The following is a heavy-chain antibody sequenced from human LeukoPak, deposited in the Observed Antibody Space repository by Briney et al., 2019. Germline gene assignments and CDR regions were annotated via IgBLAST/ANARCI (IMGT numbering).Heavy chain of an antibody. D-gene: IGHD5-24*01. CDR1: GYSFTNYW. J-gene: IGHJ5*01. V-gene: IGHV5-51*01. CDR3: ARHGRERWLQSSADS. Sequence: GESLKISCKGSGYSFTNYWIDWVRQMPEKGLEWMGIIYPGDSDTRYSPSFQGQVTISADKFINTAYLQWSSLKASDTAMYYCARHGRERWLQSSADSWGQGTLVTVSS. CDR2: IYPGDSDT.